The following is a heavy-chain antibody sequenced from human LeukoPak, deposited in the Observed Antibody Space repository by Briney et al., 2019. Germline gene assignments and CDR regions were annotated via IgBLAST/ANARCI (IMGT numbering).Heavy chain of an antibody. CDR2: IYYSGST. J-gene: IGHJ5*02. CDR3: ARSVVGRYYGSGSYSDWFDP. D-gene: IGHD3-10*01. CDR1: GGSISSYY. V-gene: IGHV4-59*01. Sequence: SETLSLTCTVSGGSISSYYWSWIRQPPGKGLEWIGYIYYSGSTNYNPSLKSRVTISVDTSKHQFSLKLSSVTAADTAVYYCARSVVGRYYGSGSYSDWFDPWGQGTLVTVSS.